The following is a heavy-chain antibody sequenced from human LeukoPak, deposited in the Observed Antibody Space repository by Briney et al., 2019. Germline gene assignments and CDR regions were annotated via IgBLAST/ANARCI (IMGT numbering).Heavy chain of an antibody. CDR1: GFTFSRHW. D-gene: IGHD6-19*01. CDR2: INSDGSST. J-gene: IGHJ5*02. V-gene: IGHV3-74*01. CDR3: VRGAVTGQQSDT. Sequence: GGSLRLSCAASGFTFSRHWMHWVRQAPGKGLVWVSRINSDGSSTNYADSVKGRFTISRDNAKNALYLQMNSLRAEDTAVYYCVRGAVTGQQSDTWGQGTLVTVSS.